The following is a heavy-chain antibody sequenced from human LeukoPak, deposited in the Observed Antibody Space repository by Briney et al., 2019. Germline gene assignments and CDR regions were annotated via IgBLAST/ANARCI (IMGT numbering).Heavy chain of an antibody. Sequence: ASVKVSCKASGYTFTSYYIHWVRQAPGQGLEWMGGIIPIFGTANYAQKFQGRVTITADESTSTAYMELSSLRSEDTAVYYCAKVDTAMAVIDYWGQGTLVTVSS. D-gene: IGHD5-18*01. J-gene: IGHJ4*02. CDR3: AKVDTAMAVIDY. CDR2: IIPIFGTA. CDR1: GYTFTSYY. V-gene: IGHV1-69*13.